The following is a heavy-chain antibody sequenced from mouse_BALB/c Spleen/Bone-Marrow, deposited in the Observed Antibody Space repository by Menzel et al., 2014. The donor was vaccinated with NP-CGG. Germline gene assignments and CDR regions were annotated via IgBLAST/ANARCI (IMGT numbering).Heavy chain of an antibody. V-gene: IGHV5-6-5*01. D-gene: IGHD1-2*01. J-gene: IGHJ4*01. CDR3: ASPLYYGLHYYAMDY. CDR2: ISSGGST. Sequence: EVKLVDSGGGLAKPGGSLKLSCAASGFTFSSYAMSWVRQTPEKRLEWVASISSGGSTYYPDSVKGRFTISRDNARNILYLQMSSLRSEDTAMYYCASPLYYGLHYYAMDYWGQGTSVTVSS. CDR1: GFTFSSYA.